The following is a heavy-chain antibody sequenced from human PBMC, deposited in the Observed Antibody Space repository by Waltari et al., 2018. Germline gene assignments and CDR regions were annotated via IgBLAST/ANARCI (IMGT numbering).Heavy chain of an antibody. V-gene: IGHV4-61*02. D-gene: IGHD3-10*01. CDR3: ARGGPGVLY. CDR2: IYTSGST. J-gene: IGHJ4*02. Sequence: QVQLQESGPGLVKPSQTLSLTCTVSGGCISSGSYSWSWIRQPAGKGLEWIGRIYTSGSTNYNPSLKSRVTISVDTSKNQFSLKLSSVTAADTAVYYCARGGPGVLYWGQGTLVTVSS. CDR1: GGCISSGSYS.